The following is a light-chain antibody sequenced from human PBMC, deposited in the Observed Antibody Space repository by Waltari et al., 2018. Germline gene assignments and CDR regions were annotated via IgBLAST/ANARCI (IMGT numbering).Light chain of an antibody. CDR1: SSDVGSNNL. CDR2: EGS. CDR3: CSYAGSSTYV. J-gene: IGLJ1*01. V-gene: IGLV2-23*01. Sequence: QSALTQPASVSGSPGQSITISCTGPSSDVGSNNLVSWYQQHHGKAPKLMIYEGSKRPSGVSNRFSGSKSGNTASLTISGLQAEDEADYYCCSYAGSSTYVFGTGTKVTVL.